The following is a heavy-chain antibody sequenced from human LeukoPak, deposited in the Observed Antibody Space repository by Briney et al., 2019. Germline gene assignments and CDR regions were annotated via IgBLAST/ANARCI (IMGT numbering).Heavy chain of an antibody. Sequence: ASVKVSCKASGYTFTRYYIHWVRQAPGQGLEWMGIINPSGGSTSYAQKFQGRVTMTRDMSTSTFYMELSSLRSEDTAVYYCARAGYSSPRGWLDPWGQGTLVSVSS. CDR1: GYTFTRYY. CDR3: ARAGYSSPRGWLDP. V-gene: IGHV1-46*01. D-gene: IGHD6-13*01. J-gene: IGHJ5*02. CDR2: INPSGGST.